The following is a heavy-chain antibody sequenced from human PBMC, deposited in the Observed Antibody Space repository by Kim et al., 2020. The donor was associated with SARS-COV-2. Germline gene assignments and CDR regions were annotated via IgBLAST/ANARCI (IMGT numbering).Heavy chain of an antibody. J-gene: IGHJ6*02. Sequence: TEYSQSVQGQVTITAAKTNSTAYLQLSSLKASDTAMYYCARSTAHYGMDVWGQGTTVTVSS. V-gene: IGHV5-51*01. CDR2: T. CDR3: ARSTAHYGMDV.